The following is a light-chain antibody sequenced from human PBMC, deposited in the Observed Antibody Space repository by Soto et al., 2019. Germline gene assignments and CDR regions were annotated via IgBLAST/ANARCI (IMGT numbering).Light chain of an antibody. CDR1: SSDVGGYKY. CDR3: CSYAGSYTVL. Sequence: QSALTQPRSVSGSPGQSVTISCTGTSSDVGGYKYVSWYQQHPGKVPNLIIYDVSERPSGVPDRFSGSKSGNTASLSISGLQAEDEAAYYCCSYAGSYTVLFGGGTKLTVL. J-gene: IGLJ2*01. CDR2: DVS. V-gene: IGLV2-11*01.